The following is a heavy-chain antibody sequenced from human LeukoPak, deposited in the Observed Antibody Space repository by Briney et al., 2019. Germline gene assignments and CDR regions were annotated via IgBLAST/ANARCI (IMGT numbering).Heavy chain of an antibody. CDR2: ISYDGNNK. D-gene: IGHD1-26*01. J-gene: IGHJ4*02. Sequence: GGSLRLSCAASGFTFSSYAMHWVRQAPGQGLEWVAVISYDGNNKYYADSVKGRFTISRDNSKNTLYLQVNSLRAEDTAVYYCAKGGKWDVTPFDYWGQGTLVTVSS. V-gene: IGHV3-30*04. CDR1: GFTFSSYA. CDR3: AKGGKWDVTPFDY.